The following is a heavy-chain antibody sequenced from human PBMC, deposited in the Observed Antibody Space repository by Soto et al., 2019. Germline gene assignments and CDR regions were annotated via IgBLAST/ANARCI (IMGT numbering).Heavy chain of an antibody. CDR2: IKQDGSEK. CDR3: AREGGGADFCYSRGYYYYGMYV. J-gene: IGHJ6*04. Sequence: PGGSLRLSCAASGFTFSSYWMSWVRQAPGKGLEWVANIKQDGSEKYYVDSVKGRFTISRDNAKNSLYLQMNSLRAEDTAVYYCAREGGGADFCYSRGYYYYGMYVWGKGTTVPVSS. CDR1: GFTFSSYW. V-gene: IGHV3-7*01. D-gene: IGHD2-15*01.